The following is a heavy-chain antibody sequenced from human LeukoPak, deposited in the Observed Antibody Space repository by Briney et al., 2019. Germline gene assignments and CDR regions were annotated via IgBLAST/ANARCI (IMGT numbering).Heavy chain of an antibody. CDR2: ISSSSSTI. V-gene: IGHV3-48*04. CDR1: GFTFSSYS. J-gene: IGHJ4*02. D-gene: IGHD5-12*01. Sequence: GGSLRLSCAASGFTFSSYSMNWVRQAPGKGLEWVSYISSSSSTIYYADSVKGRFTISRDNAKDSLYLQMNSLRAEDTAVYYCARDLLRISGGYDFGYWGQGTLVTVSS. CDR3: ARDLLRISGGYDFGY.